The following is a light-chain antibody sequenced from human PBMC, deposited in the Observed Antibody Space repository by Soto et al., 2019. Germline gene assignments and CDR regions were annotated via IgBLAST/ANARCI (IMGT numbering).Light chain of an antibody. CDR3: SSYTSSSTLV. J-gene: IGLJ2*01. CDR1: SSDVGGYNY. Sequence: QSALTQPASVSGSPGQSITISCTGTSSDVGGYNYVSWYQQHPGKAPQLMIYDVSNRPSGVSNRFSGSKSGNTASLTISGLQAEDEAYYYCSSYTSSSTLVFGGGTKLTVL. CDR2: DVS. V-gene: IGLV2-14*01.